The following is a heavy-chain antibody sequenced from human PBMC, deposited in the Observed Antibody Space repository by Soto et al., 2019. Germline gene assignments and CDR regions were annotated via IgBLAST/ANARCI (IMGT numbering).Heavy chain of an antibody. V-gene: IGHV1-2*02. Sequence: VASVKVSCKASGYSYTAYYIYWVRQAPGQGLEWVGWINPNGGDTKYAQMFQDRVTMTRDTSISTAYMELSKLRSADTAVFFCARDPPSRFFLHAFDVWGQGTTVTVSS. J-gene: IGHJ3*01. CDR2: INPNGGDT. CDR1: GYSYTAYY. D-gene: IGHD3-3*01. CDR3: ARDPPSRFFLHAFDV.